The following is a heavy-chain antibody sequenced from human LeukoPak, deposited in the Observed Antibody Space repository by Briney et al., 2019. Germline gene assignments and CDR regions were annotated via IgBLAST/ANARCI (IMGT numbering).Heavy chain of an antibody. CDR2: INHSGST. CDR3: ARGRVTIFGVVIRNWFDP. CDR1: GGSFSGYY. D-gene: IGHD3-3*01. V-gene: IGHV4-34*01. Sequence: KPSETLSLTRAVYGGSFSGYYWSWIRQPPGKGLEWIGEINHSGSTNYNPSLKSRVTISVDTSKNQFSLKLSSVTAADTAVYYCARGRVTIFGVVIRNWFDPWGQGTLVTVSS. J-gene: IGHJ5*02.